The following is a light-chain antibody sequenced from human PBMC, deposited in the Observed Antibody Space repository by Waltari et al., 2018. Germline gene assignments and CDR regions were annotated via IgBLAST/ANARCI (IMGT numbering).Light chain of an antibody. CDR1: SSNAERNA. V-gene: IGLV1-44*01. CDR2: TND. Sequence: QSVLTQPPSASVTPGQRVTISCLGSSSNAERNALSRFQQLPGTAPKLLIYTNDQRPSGVPDRFSGSKSGTSASLAISGLQSEDEAVYYCAAWDDSLNVWLFGGGTKVTAL. J-gene: IGLJ3*02. CDR3: AAWDDSLNVWL.